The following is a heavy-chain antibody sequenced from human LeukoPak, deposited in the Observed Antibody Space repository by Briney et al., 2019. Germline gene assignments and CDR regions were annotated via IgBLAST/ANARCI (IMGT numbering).Heavy chain of an antibody. CDR2: IYYSGST. J-gene: IGHJ5*02. CDR3: ARDRWFDP. V-gene: IGHV4-31*03. Sequence: SESLSLTCTVSGVSISSGGNYWSWIRPHPGKGLESIGYIYYSGSTYYNPSLKSRVTISLDTSKIQFSLKLTSVTAADTAVYYCARDRWFDPWGQGTLVTVSS. CDR1: GVSISSGGNY.